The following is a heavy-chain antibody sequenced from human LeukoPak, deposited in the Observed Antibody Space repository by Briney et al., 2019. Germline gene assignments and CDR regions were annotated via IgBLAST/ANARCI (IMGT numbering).Heavy chain of an antibody. CDR2: IKPDGSEN. CDR3: ATTYYDSSGYLDWYFDL. V-gene: IGHV3-7*03. CDR1: GFTFSSYW. D-gene: IGHD3-22*01. Sequence: PGGSLRLSCAASGFTFSSYWMSWVRQAPGKGLQWVANIKPDGSENYYVDSVRGRFTISRDNAKNSLFLQMSSLRAEDTAVYYCATTYYDSSGYLDWYFDLWGRGTLVTVSS. J-gene: IGHJ2*01.